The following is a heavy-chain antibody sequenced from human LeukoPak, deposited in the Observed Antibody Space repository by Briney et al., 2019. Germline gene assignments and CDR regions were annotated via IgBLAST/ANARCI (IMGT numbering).Heavy chain of an antibody. Sequence: CXASXYTFTXXYIHWVRQAPGQGLEWMGMIYPRDGSTSYAQKFQGRVTVTRDTSTSTVHMELSGLRSEDTAVYYCARDQEGFDYWGQGTLVTVSS. CDR3: ARDQEGFDY. V-gene: IGHV1-46*01. CDR1: XYTFTXXY. J-gene: IGHJ4*02. CDR2: IYPRDGST.